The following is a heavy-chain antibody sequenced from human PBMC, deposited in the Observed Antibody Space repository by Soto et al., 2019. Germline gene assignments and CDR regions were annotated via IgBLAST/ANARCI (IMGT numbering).Heavy chain of an antibody. CDR2: IKSKTDGGTT. V-gene: IGHV3-15*01. Sequence: PEGSLRLSCAASGFTFINAWMSWVRQAPGKGLEWVGRIKSKTDGGTTDYAAPVKGRFTISRDDSKNTLYLQMNSLKTEDTAVYYCHTGSHSGPNVSWGEAILVTVSS. CDR3: HTGSHSGPNVS. CDR1: GFTFINAW. D-gene: IGHD1-26*01. J-gene: IGHJ5*02.